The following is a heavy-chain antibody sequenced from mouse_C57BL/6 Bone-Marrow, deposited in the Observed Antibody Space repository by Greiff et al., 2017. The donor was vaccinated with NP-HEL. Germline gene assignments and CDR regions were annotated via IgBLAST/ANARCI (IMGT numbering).Heavy chain of an antibody. J-gene: IGHJ3*01. V-gene: IGHV1-80*01. Sequence: VQLQQSGAVLVKPGASVKISCKASGYEFSNYWMNWVKQRPGKGLEWIGQLYPGDGDTNYNGKFKDKATLTADKSSSTAYMQLSRLTSEDSAVYFCARGAYWGQGTLVTVSA. CDR1: GYEFSNYW. CDR3: ARGAY. CDR2: LYPGDGDT.